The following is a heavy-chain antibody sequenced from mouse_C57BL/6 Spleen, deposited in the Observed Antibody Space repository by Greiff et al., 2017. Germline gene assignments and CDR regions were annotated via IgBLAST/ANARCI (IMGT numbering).Heavy chain of an antibody. CDR3: ARGGLAHYFDY. CDR1: GYTFTDDY. CDR2: INPNNGGT. Sequence: EVQLQQSGPELVRPGASVKMPCKASGYTFTDDYMDWVKQRHGQSLEWIGGINPNNGGTNYNQKFKGKATLTVDKSSSTAYMQLRSLTSEDTAVYCCARGGLAHYFDYWGQGTTLTVSS. V-gene: IGHV1-18*01. J-gene: IGHJ2*01. D-gene: IGHD2-4*01.